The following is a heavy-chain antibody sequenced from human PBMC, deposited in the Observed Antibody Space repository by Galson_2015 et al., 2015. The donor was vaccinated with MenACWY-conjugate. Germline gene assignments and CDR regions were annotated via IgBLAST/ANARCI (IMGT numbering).Heavy chain of an antibody. CDR3: ARLPAGLEIRYFYGMDV. Sequence: SLRLSCAASGFTFSSNWMSWVRQAPGKGLEWVANINQDGSEKYYVDSMKGRFTISRDDAKNSLYLQMNSLRAEDTAVYYCARLPAGLEIRYFYGMDVWGQGTTVTVSS. J-gene: IGHJ6*02. D-gene: IGHD5-24*01. CDR2: INQDGSEK. V-gene: IGHV3-7*03. CDR1: GFTFSSNW.